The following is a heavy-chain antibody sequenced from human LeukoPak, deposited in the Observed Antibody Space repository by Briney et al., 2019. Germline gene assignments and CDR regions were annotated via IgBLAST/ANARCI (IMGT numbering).Heavy chain of an antibody. CDR1: GFTFSSYA. CDR3: ASDYGSGSPSYYGMDV. CDR2: FSGSGGST. D-gene: IGHD3-10*01. V-gene: IGHV3-23*01. J-gene: IGHJ6*02. Sequence: GGSLRLSCAASGFTFSSYAMSWVRQAPGKGLEWVSAFSGSGGSTYYADSVKGRFTISRDNSKNTLYLQMNSLRAEDTAVYYCASDYGSGSPSYYGMDVWGQGTTVTVSS.